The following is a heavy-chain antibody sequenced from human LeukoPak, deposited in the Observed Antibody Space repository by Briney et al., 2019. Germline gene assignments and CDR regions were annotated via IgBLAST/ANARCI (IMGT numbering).Heavy chain of an antibody. Sequence: GGSLRLSCAASGFTVSSNYMSWVRQAPGKGLEWVSVIYSGGSRYYADSVKGRFTISRDNSKNTMYLQMNSLRAEDTAVYYCARDRGYYYDSSGYYLPPTFDYWGQGTLVTVSS. CDR3: ARDRGYYYDSSGYYLPPTFDY. D-gene: IGHD3-22*01. CDR1: GFTVSSNY. CDR2: IYSGGSR. J-gene: IGHJ4*02. V-gene: IGHV3-53*01.